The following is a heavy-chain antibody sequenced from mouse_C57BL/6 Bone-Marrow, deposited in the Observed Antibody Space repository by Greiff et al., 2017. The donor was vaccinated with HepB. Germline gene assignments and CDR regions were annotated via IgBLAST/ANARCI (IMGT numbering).Heavy chain of an antibody. D-gene: IGHD1-1*01. V-gene: IGHV1-15*01. CDR2: IDPETGGT. Sequence: VQLVESGAELVRPGASVTLSCKASGYTFTDYEMHWVKQTPVHGLEWIGAIDPETGGTAYNQKFKGKAILTADKSSSTAYMELRSLTSEDSAVYYCTRRITTVVVYWYFDVWGTGTTVTVSS. CDR1: GYTFTDYE. CDR3: TRRITTVVVYWYFDV. J-gene: IGHJ1*03.